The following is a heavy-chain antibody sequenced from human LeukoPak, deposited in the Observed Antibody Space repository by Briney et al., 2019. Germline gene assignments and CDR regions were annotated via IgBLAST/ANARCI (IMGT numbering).Heavy chain of an antibody. CDR1: GGSISSYY. CDR3: ANWGSNRVAVAGAGAFDI. V-gene: IGHV4-59*01. Sequence: SETLSLTCTVSGGSISSYYRSWIRQPPGKGLEWIGYIYYSGSTNYNPSLKSRVTISVDTSKNQFSLKLSSVTAADTAVYYCANWGSNRVAVAGAGAFDIWGQGTMVTVSS. CDR2: IYYSGST. D-gene: IGHD6-19*01. J-gene: IGHJ3*02.